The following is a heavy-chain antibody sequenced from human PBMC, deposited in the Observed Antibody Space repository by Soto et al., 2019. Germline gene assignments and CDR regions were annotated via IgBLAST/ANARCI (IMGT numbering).Heavy chain of an antibody. D-gene: IGHD6-19*01. Sequence: GGSLRLSCAASGFTFGDYAMQWVRQAPGKGLEWVSAISWNSGSIDYADSVKGRFTISRDNAKNSLYLQMNSLRAEDTALYYCAKSHTTSGWYVTTDYWGQGXRVTVSS. J-gene: IGHJ4*02. V-gene: IGHV3-9*01. CDR3: AKSHTTSGWYVTTDY. CDR2: ISWNSGSI. CDR1: GFTFGDYA.